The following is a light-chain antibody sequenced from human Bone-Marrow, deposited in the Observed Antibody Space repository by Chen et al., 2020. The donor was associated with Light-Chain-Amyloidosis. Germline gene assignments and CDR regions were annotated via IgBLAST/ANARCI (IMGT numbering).Light chain of an antibody. CDR2: DAS. V-gene: IGKV3-11*01. J-gene: IGKJ4*01. Sequence: EFVLTQSPATLSLSPGERATLSCRASQSVGSYLAWYQQKPGQAPRLLIYDASNRAIGIPARFSGSGSGTDFTLTISSLEPEDLAVYYCQQRSNWPPALTFGGGTKVEIK. CDR3: QQRSNWPPALT. CDR1: QSVGSY.